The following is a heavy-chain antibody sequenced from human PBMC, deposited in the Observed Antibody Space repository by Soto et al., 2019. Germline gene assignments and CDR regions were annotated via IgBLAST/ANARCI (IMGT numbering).Heavy chain of an antibody. CDR1: GYTFTTYY. Sequence: ASVKVSCKASGYTFTTYYVHWVRQAPGQGLEWMGIINPSGGSTNYAQKFQGRVTMTRDTSTSTLYMELSSLRSEDTAVYYCANLLITNDAFDIWGQGTMVTVSS. V-gene: IGHV1-46*01. CDR2: INPSGGST. CDR3: ANLLITNDAFDI. D-gene: IGHD3-22*01. J-gene: IGHJ3*02.